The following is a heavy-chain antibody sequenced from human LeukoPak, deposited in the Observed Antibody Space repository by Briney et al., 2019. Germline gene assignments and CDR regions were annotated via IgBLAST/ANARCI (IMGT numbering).Heavy chain of an antibody. CDR2: ISGSGGST. D-gene: IGHD6-13*01. V-gene: IGHV3-23*01. CDR3: VASIAVAGTRRAFDV. Sequence: GGSLRLSCAASGFTFSSYGMSWVRQAPGKGLEWVSTISGSGGSTYYADSVKGRFTISRDNSKNTLYLQMNSLRAEDTAVYYCVASIAVAGTRRAFDVWGQGTMVTVSS. CDR1: GFTFSSYG. J-gene: IGHJ3*01.